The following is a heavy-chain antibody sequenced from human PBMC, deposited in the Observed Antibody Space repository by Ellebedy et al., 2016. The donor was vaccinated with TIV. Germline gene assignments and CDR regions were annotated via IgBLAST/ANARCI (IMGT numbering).Heavy chain of an antibody. CDR1: GGTFSSYA. J-gene: IGHJ4*02. D-gene: IGHD5-18*01. V-gene: IGHV1-18*01. CDR2: ISAYNGNT. CDR3: ARPDPLDTAMALPFDY. Sequence: ASVKVSCRASGGTFSSYAISWVRQAPGQGLEWMGWISAYNGNTNYAQKLQGRVTMTTDTSTSTAYMELRSLRSDDTAVYYCARPDPLDTAMALPFDYWGQGTLVTVSS.